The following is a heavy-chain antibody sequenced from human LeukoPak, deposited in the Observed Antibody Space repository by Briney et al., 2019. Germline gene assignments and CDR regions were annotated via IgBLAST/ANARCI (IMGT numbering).Heavy chain of an antibody. V-gene: IGHV1-69*13. CDR2: IIPIFGTA. CDR1: GGTFSSYA. J-gene: IGHJ6*02. CDR3: AREFPDCSSTSCYSHYYYGMDV. Sequence: GASVKVSCKASGGTFSSYAISWVRQAPGQGLEWMGGIIPIFGTANYAQKFQGRVTITADESTSTAYMELSSLRSEDTAVYYCAREFPDCSSTSCYSHYYYGMDVWGQGTTVTVS. D-gene: IGHD2-2*02.